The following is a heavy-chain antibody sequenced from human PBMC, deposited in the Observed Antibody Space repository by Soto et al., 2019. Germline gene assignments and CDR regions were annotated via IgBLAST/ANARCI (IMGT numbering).Heavy chain of an antibody. J-gene: IGHJ4*02. Sequence: PGGSLRLSCVASGFNLNTYGIYWVRQAPGKGLQCVAQILYDGSKKHYADSVRGRFTITRDNSKNTVYLQMDSLRVDDTAMYYCVRDLALMADYWGQGTLVTVYS. CDR1: GFNLNTYG. CDR3: VRDLALMADY. D-gene: IGHD3-16*01. V-gene: IGHV3-30*03. CDR2: ILYDGSKK.